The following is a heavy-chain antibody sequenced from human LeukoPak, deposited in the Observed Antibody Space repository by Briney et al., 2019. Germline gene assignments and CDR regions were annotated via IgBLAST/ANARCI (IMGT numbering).Heavy chain of an antibody. V-gene: IGHV3-7*01. CDR3: ARSQFGAFDY. D-gene: IGHD3-10*01. CDR2: IKQDGSEK. J-gene: IGHJ4*02. Sequence: GGSLRLSCAASGFTFSSHWMSWVRQAPGKGLEWVANIKQDGSEKYYVDSVKGRFTISRDDAKNSLFLQMNTLRAEDTAVYYCARSQFGAFDYWGQGTQVTVSS. CDR1: GFTFSSHW.